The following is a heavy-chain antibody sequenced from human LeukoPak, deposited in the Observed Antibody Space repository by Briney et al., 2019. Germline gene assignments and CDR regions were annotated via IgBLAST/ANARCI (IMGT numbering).Heavy chain of an antibody. J-gene: IGHJ4*02. V-gene: IGHV3-43*01. Sequence: PGGSLRLSCAASGFTFDDHYMHWVRQAPGKGLEWLCLITLDGHNTYYVDSERGRFTIDRDNNKNSIYLQMNSVRIEDSAIYYCERDNSGSIDYWGQGTLVTVSS. D-gene: IGHD3-10*01. CDR3: ERDNSGSIDY. CDR1: GFTFDDHY. CDR2: ITLDGHNT.